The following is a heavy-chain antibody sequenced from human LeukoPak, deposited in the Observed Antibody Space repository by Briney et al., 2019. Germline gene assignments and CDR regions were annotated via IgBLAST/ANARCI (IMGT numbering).Heavy chain of an antibody. Sequence: PGGSLRLSCAAPGFTFSSYAMTWVRRAPGKGLEWVSAISGSGGSTYYADSVKGRLTISRDNSKNTLYLQMNSLRAEDTAVYYCAKANGRDCSGGTCYSLDYWGQGTLVTISS. CDR3: AKANGRDCSGGTCYSLDY. CDR1: GFTFSSYA. D-gene: IGHD2-15*01. J-gene: IGHJ4*02. CDR2: ISGSGGST. V-gene: IGHV3-23*01.